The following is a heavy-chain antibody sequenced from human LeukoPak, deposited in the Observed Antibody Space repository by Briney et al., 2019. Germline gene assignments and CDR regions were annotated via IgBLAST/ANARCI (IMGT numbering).Heavy chain of an antibody. CDR2: IKQDGSEK. Sequence: GGSLRLSCAASGFTFSSYWMSGVRQAPGKGLEWVANIKQDGSEKYYVDSVKGRFTISRDNAKNSLYLQMNSLRAEDTAVYYCARDHIVATIQDNWFDPWGQGTLVTVPS. D-gene: IGHD5-12*01. J-gene: IGHJ5*02. CDR3: ARDHIVATIQDNWFDP. V-gene: IGHV3-7*01. CDR1: GFTFSSYW.